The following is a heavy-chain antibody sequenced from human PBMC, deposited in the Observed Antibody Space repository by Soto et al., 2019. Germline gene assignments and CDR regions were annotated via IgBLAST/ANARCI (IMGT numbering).Heavy chain of an antibody. J-gene: IGHJ5*02. V-gene: IGHV4-39*01. D-gene: IGHD2-2*01. Sequence: QLRLQESGPGLVKPSETLSLTCTVSGGSIRDSSYYWAWIRQPPGKGLEWIGSMYNNGGTFYNAPLKSRVTISVDTSKHQFSLKLNSVTAADTAVYYCARAECISSSCYLGGNWFDPWGQGTLVTVSS. CDR3: ARAECISSSCYLGGNWFDP. CDR1: GGSIRDSSYY. CDR2: MYNNGGT.